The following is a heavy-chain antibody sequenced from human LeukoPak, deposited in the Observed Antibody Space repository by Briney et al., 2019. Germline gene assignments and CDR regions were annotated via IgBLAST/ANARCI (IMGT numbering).Heavy chain of an antibody. J-gene: IGHJ6*03. CDR1: GFTFSNYW. CDR3: AKDWAIAGSYYCMDV. D-gene: IGHD2-2*01. V-gene: IGHV3-74*01. CDR2: INSDGSST. Sequence: GGSLRLSCAASGFTFSNYWMHWVRQAPGKGLVWVSRINSDGSSTSYVDSVKGRFTISRDNAKNTLYLQMNSLRAEDTAVYYCAKDWAIAGSYYCMDVWGKGTTVTISS.